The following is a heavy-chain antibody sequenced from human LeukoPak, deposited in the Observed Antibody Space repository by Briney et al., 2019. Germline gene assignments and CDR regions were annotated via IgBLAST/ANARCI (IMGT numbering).Heavy chain of an antibody. CDR2: ISSSSSYI. Sequence: GGSLRLSCAASGFTFSSYSMNWVRQAPGKGLEWVSSISSSSSYIYYADSVKGRFTISRDNAKNSLYLQMNSLRAEDTAVYYCARGLADIVVVVAARGYYGMDVWGQGTTVTVSS. J-gene: IGHJ6*02. CDR1: GFTFSSYS. CDR3: ARGLADIVVVVAARGYYGMDV. D-gene: IGHD2-15*01. V-gene: IGHV3-21*01.